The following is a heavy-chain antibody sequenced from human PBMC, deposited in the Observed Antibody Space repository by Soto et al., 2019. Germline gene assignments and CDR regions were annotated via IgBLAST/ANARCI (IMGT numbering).Heavy chain of an antibody. V-gene: IGHV4-34*01. CDR2: INHSGST. CDR1: GGSFSGYY. CDR3: ARRYCSGGSCYWFDP. J-gene: IGHJ5*02. D-gene: IGHD2-15*01. Sequence: PSETLSLTCAVYGGSFSGYYWSWIRQPPGKGLEWIGEINHSGSTNYNPSLKSRVTISVDTSKNQFSLKLSSVTAADTAVYYCARRYCSGGSCYWFDPWGQGTLVTVSS.